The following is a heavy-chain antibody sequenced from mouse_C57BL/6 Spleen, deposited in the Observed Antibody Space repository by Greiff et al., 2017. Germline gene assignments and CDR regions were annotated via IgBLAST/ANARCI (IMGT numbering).Heavy chain of an antibody. D-gene: IGHD2-4*01. CDR3: ARERGNYDYDDAMDY. CDR2: ISYDGSN. J-gene: IGHJ4*01. CDR1: GYSITSGYY. Sequence: DVQLQESGPGLVKPSQSLSLTCSVTGYSITSGYYWNWIRQFPGNKLEWMGYISYDGSNNYNPSLKNRISITRDTSKNQFFLKLNSVTTEDTATYYCARERGNYDYDDAMDYWGQGTSVTVSS. V-gene: IGHV3-6*01.